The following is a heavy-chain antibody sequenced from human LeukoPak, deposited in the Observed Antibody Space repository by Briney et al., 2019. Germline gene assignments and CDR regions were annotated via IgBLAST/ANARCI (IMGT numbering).Heavy chain of an antibody. Sequence: SVKVSCKASGGTFISYAISWVRQAPGQGLEWMGRIIPIFGTANYAQKFQGRVTITTDESTSTAYTELSSLRSEDTAVYYCASPTKLGYCSGGSCYSGYWGQGTLVTVSS. J-gene: IGHJ4*02. CDR1: GGTFISYA. D-gene: IGHD2-15*01. CDR2: IIPIFGTA. V-gene: IGHV1-69*05. CDR3: ASPTKLGYCSGGSCYSGY.